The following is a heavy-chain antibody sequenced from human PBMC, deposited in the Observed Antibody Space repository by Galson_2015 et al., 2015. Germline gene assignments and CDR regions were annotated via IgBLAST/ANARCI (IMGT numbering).Heavy chain of an antibody. Sequence: SVKVSCKGYGYSFVSFGISWVRQAPGQGPEWMGWIVPGNGNTNYAQKFQGRMTMTSDTSTNTAYMELRTLRSDDTSMYYCARCMPPLEVAPAAGWFDTWGPGTLVTVSS. D-gene: IGHD2-15*01. CDR1: GYSFVSFG. J-gene: IGHJ5*02. CDR2: IVPGNGNT. V-gene: IGHV1-18*01. CDR3: ARCMPPLEVAPAAGWFDT.